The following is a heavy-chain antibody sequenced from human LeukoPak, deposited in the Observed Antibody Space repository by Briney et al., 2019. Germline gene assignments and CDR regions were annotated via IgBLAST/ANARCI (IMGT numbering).Heavy chain of an antibody. Sequence: PGRSLRLSCAASGFTFSSYSMNWVRQAPGKGLEWVSSISSSSSYINYADSVKGRFTISRDNAKNSLYLQMNSLRAEDTAVYYCTRDGSNGYHPLGWFDYWGQGTLVTVSS. J-gene: IGHJ4*02. CDR3: TRDGSNGYHPLGWFDY. CDR2: ISSSSSYI. D-gene: IGHD3-16*01. CDR1: GFTFSSYS. V-gene: IGHV3-21*04.